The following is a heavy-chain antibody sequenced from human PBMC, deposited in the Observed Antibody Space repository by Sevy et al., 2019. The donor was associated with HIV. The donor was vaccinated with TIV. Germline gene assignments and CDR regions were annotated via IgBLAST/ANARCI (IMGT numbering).Heavy chain of an antibody. J-gene: IGHJ4*02. V-gene: IGHV3-23*01. D-gene: IGHD4-17*01. CDR1: GFSFSSFA. CDR3: AKDRSTVTRDYFDY. Sequence: GGSLRLSCAASGFSFSSFAMGWVRQAPGKGLEWVSAIGGGGGGTFYADSVKGRFTISRDNSKNMLYLQMNSLRDEDTAVYYCAKDRSTVTRDYFDYWGQGTLVTVSS. CDR2: IGGGGGGT.